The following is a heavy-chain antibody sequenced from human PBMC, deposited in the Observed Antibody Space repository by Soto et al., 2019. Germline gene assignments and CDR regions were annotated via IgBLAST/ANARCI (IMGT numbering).Heavy chain of an antibody. CDR1: GGSISSYY. CDR3: GRGVAARRGWFDP. J-gene: IGHJ5*02. CDR2: IYYSGST. Sequence: SETLSLTCTVSGGSISSYYWSWIRQPPGKGLEWIGYIYYSGSTNYNPSLKSRVTISVDTSKNQFSLKLSSVTAADTAVYYCGRGVAARRGWFDPWGQGTLVTVSS. V-gene: IGHV4-59*01. D-gene: IGHD6-6*01.